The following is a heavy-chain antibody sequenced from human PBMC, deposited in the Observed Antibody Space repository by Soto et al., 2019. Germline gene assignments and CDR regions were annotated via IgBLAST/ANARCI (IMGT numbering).Heavy chain of an antibody. Sequence: QLQLQESGPGLVKPSETLSLTCTVSGGSISSSSYYWGWIRQPPGKGLEWIGSIYYSGSTYYNPSLKSRVTISVDTSKNQFSLKLSSVTAADTAVYYCASPCFGYSYGYDVECSEYFQHWGQGTLVTVSS. D-gene: IGHD5-18*01. CDR2: IYYSGST. CDR3: ASPCFGYSYGYDVECSEYFQH. J-gene: IGHJ1*01. CDR1: GGSISSSSYY. V-gene: IGHV4-39*01.